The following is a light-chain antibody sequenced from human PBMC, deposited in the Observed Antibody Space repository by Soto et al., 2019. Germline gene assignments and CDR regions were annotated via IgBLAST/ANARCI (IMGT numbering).Light chain of an antibody. CDR1: QSISSW. CDR3: QQYNSYSQT. J-gene: IGKJ1*01. Sequence: DIQMTPSPSTLSASVGDRVTITCRASQSISSWLAWYQQKPGKAPKLLIYDASSLESGIPARFSGSGSGTESTLTISSLELDDFATYYCQQYNSYSQTFGQGTKV. V-gene: IGKV1-5*01. CDR2: DAS.